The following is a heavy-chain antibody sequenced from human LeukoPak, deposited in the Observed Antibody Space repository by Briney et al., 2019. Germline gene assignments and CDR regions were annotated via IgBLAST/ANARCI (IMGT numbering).Heavy chain of an antibody. CDR2: IYSGGST. CDR3: ARDLVGYCSGGSCSIYYYYGMDV. D-gene: IGHD2-15*01. Sequence: SGGSLRLSCAASGFTVSSNYMSWVRQAPGKGLEWVSVIYSGGSTYYADSVKGRFTISRDNSKNTLYLQMNSLRAEDTAVYYCARDLVGYCSGGSCSIYYYYGMDVWGQGTTVTVSS. V-gene: IGHV3-66*01. J-gene: IGHJ6*02. CDR1: GFTVSSNY.